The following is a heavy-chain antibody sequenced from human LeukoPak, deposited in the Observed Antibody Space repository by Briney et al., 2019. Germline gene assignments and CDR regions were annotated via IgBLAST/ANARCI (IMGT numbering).Heavy chain of an antibody. V-gene: IGHV3-33*06. CDR2: IWYDGSNK. Sequence: GGSLRLSCAASGFTFSSYGMHWVRQAPGKGLEWVAVIWYDGSNKYYADSVKGRFTISRDNSKNTLYLQMNSLRAEDTAVYYCAKDDYYDILTGYYTLFDYWGQGTLVTVSS. D-gene: IGHD3-9*01. J-gene: IGHJ4*02. CDR3: AKDDYYDILTGYYTLFDY. CDR1: GFTFSSYG.